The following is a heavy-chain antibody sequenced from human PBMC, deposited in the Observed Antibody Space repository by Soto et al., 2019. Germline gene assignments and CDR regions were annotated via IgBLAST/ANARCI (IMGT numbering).Heavy chain of an antibody. CDR1: GGTFSSYA. CDR2: IIPIFGTA. J-gene: IGHJ6*02. D-gene: IGHD2-21*02. Sequence: SVKVSCKASGGTFSSYAISWVRQAPGQGLEWMGGIIPIFGTANYAQKFQGRVTITADESTSTAYMELSSLRSEDTAVYYCAYCAGDCPWYYGMDVWGQGTTVTVSS. V-gene: IGHV1-69*01. CDR3: AYCAGDCPWYYGMDV.